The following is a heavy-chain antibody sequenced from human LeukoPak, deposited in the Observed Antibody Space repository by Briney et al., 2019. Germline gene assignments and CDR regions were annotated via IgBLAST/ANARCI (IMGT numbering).Heavy chain of an antibody. V-gene: IGHV3-23*01. Sequence: GGSLRLSCIVSGFTLSSYEMTWFRQAPGKGLEWVSSIGYSGSDTHYADSVKGRFTISRDNSKNTLYLQMNSLRAEDTAVYYCAKVGGSYSVVDYWGQGTLVTVSS. D-gene: IGHD1-26*01. J-gene: IGHJ4*02. CDR1: GFTLSSYE. CDR2: IGYSGSDT. CDR3: AKVGGSYSVVDY.